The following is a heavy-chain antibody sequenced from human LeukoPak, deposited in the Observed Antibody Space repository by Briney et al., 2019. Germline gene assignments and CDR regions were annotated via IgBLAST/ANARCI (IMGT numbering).Heavy chain of an antibody. CDR1: GGSISSSSYY. CDR3: ARDRLDYDSSGYYQSWFDH. CDR2: IYYSGST. J-gene: IGHJ5*02. Sequence: SETLSLTCTVSGGSISSSSYYWGWIRQPPGKGLEWIGSIYYSGSTYYNPSLKSRVTISVDTSKNQFSLKLSSVTAADTAVYYCARDRLDYDSSGYYQSWFDHWGQGTLVTVSS. D-gene: IGHD3-22*01. V-gene: IGHV4-39*07.